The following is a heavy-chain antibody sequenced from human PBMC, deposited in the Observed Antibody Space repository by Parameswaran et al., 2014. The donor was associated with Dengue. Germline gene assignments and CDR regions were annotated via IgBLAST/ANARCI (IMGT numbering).Heavy chain of an antibody. CDR2: INWNGGST. Sequence: WIRQPPGKGLEWVSGINWNGGSTGYADSVKGRFTISRDNAKNSLYLQMNSLRAEDTALYHCASHPRDTYRDAFDIWGQGTMVTVSS. J-gene: IGHJ3*02. V-gene: IGHV3-20*01. CDR3: ASHPRDTYRDAFDI.